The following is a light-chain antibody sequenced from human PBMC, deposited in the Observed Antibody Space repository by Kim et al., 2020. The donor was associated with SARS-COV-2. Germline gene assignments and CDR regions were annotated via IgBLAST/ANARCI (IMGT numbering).Light chain of an antibody. CDR1: SSDVDGYDY. J-gene: IGLJ2*01. CDR3: CSYAGSYSAV. CDR2: DVN. V-gene: IGLV2-11*01. Sequence: GQSVTIFYTGTSSDVDGYDYVSLYQQHRGNVPKLMIDDVNRRPSGVPDRFSGSKSGNTASLPISGLQADDEADYYCCSYAGSYSAVFGGGTQLTVL.